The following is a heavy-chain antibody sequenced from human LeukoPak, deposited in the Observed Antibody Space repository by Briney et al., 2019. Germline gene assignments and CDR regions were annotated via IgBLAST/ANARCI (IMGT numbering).Heavy chain of an antibody. CDR1: GGSFSGYY. CDR3: ARGRRSSGWYGS. Sequence: SETLSLTCAVYGGSFSGYYWSWIRQPPGKGLEWIGEINHSGSTNYNPSLKSRVTISVDTSKNQFSLKLSSVTAADTAVYYCARGRRSSGWYGSWGQGTLVTVSS. V-gene: IGHV4-34*01. D-gene: IGHD6-19*01. CDR2: INHSGST. J-gene: IGHJ5*01.